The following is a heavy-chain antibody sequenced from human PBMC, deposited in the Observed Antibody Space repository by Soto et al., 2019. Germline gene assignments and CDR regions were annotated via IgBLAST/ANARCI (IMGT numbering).Heavy chain of an antibody. J-gene: IGHJ5*02. V-gene: IGHV4-59*01. Sequence: SETLSLTCTVSGGSISSYYWSWIRQPPGKGLEWIGYIYYSGSTNYNPSLKSRVTISVDTSKNQFSLKLSSVTAADTAVYYCARDNYDFWSGRDWFDPWGQGTLVTVSS. D-gene: IGHD3-3*01. CDR2: IYYSGST. CDR1: GGSISSYY. CDR3: ARDNYDFWSGRDWFDP.